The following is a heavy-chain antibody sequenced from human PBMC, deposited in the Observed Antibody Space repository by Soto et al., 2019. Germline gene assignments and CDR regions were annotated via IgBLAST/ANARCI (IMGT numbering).Heavy chain of an antibody. V-gene: IGHV3-13*01. D-gene: IGHD3-22*01. Sequence: PGGSLRLSCAASGFTFSSYDMHWVRQATGKGLEWVSAIGTAGDTYYPGSVKGRFTISRENAKNSLYLQMNSLRAEDTAVYYCAREASGSGYYDAFDIWGQGTMVTVSS. CDR2: IGTAGDT. J-gene: IGHJ3*02. CDR3: AREASGSGYYDAFDI. CDR1: GFTFSSYD.